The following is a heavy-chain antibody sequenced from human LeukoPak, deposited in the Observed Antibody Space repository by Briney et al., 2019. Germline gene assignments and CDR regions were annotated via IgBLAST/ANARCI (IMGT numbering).Heavy chain of an antibody. J-gene: IGHJ4*02. CDR3: ARSYEGSGFSD. CDR2: ITNSSRYT. Sequence: GGSLRLSCAASGFTFSSYIMNWVRQAPGKGLEWVSSITNSSRYTYYADSVRGRFTISRDNAKNSLYLQMNSLRAEDTAVYYCARSYEGSGFSDWGQGTLVTVSS. V-gene: IGHV3-21*01. CDR1: GFTFSSYI. D-gene: IGHD3-3*01.